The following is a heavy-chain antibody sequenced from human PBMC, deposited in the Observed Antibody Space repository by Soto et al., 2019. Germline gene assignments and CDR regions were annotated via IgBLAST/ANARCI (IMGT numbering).Heavy chain of an antibody. J-gene: IGHJ6*02. CDR1: GFTFDDYG. V-gene: IGHV3-20*04. Sequence: PGGSLRLSCAASGFTFDDYGMSWVRQAPGKGLEWVSGINWNGGSTGYADSVKGRFTISRDNARNSLYLQMNSLRAEDTALYYCARDFKRAGAAPLRYYYGMDVWGQGTTVTVSS. CDR2: INWNGGST. D-gene: IGHD6-25*01. CDR3: ARDFKRAGAAPLRYYYGMDV.